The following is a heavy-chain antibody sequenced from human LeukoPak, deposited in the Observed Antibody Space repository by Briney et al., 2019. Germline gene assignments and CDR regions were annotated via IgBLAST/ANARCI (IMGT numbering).Heavy chain of an antibody. CDR1: GFSFGTYS. D-gene: IGHD4-17*01. CDR2: IWYDGSNE. J-gene: IGHJ4*02. CDR3: ASLHYGDYDY. V-gene: IGHV3-33*01. Sequence: PGGSLRLSCAASGFSFGTYSMHWARQVPGKGLEWVAVIWYDGSNEDYADSVKGRFTISRDNSKNTLYLQMNSLRAEDTAVYYCASLHYGDYDYWGQGTLVTVSS.